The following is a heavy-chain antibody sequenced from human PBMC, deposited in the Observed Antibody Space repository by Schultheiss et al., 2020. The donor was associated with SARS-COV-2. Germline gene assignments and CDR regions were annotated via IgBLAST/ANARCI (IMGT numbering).Heavy chain of an antibody. J-gene: IGHJ6*02. CDR2: INSDGSST. Sequence: GGSLRLSCAASGGTRRSYGMHWVRQAPGKGLEWVSRINSDGSSTSYADSVKGRFTISRDNAKNTLYLQMNSLRAEDTAVYYCARDHYGSGSAMGGYYYYYGMDVWGQGTTVTVAS. D-gene: IGHD3-10*01. CDR3: ARDHYGSGSAMGGYYYYYGMDV. CDR1: GGTRRSYG. V-gene: IGHV3-74*01.